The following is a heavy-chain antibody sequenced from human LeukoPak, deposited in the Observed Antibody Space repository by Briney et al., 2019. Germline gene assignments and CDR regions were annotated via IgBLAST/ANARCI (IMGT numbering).Heavy chain of an antibody. V-gene: IGHV4-30-4*01. D-gene: IGHD2-15*01. CDR2: IYYSGST. Sequence: SETLSLTCTVSGGSISSGDYYWSWIRQPPGKGLEWIGYIYYSGSTHYNPSLKSRVTISVDTSKNQFSLKLSSVTAADTAVYYCAREVRYCSGGSCYHDAFDIWGQGTMVTVSS. J-gene: IGHJ3*02. CDR3: AREVRYCSGGSCYHDAFDI. CDR1: GGSISSGDYY.